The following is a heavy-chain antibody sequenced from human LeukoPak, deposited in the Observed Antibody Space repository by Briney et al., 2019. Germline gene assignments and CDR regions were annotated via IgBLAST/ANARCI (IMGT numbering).Heavy chain of an antibody. CDR3: ARDYVAVAGLDY. J-gene: IGHJ4*02. CDR1: GFTFSSYG. D-gene: IGHD6-19*01. CDR2: IWYDGSNK. Sequence: PGGSLRPSCAASGFTFSSYGMHWVRQAPGKGLEWVAVIWYDGSNKYYADSVKGRFTISRDNSKNTLYLQMNSLRAEDTAVYYCARDYVAVAGLDYWGQGTLATVSS. V-gene: IGHV3-33*01.